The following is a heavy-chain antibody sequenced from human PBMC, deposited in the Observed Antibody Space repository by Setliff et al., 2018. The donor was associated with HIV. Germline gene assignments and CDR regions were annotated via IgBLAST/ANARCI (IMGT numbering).Heavy chain of an antibody. CDR3: ARDVSYSVGPVAYDVFDI. CDR2: IKQDASEI. Sequence: GSLRLSCAATGFTFRNYWMTWVRQAPGKGLEWVANIKQDASEISYEDSLKGRFIISRDNAKNSLFLQMNSLGAEDTAMYYCARDVSYSVGPVAYDVFDIWGQGTMVTVSS. CDR1: GFTFRNYW. J-gene: IGHJ3*02. D-gene: IGHD2-15*01. V-gene: IGHV3-7*03.